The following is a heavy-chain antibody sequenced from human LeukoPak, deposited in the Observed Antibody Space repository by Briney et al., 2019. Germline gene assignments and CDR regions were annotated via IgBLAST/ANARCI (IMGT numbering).Heavy chain of an antibody. CDR2: ISSSSSYI. Sequence: GGSLRLSCAASGFTFSSYSMNWVRQAPGKGLEWVSSISSSSSYIYYADSVKGRFTISRDNAKNSLYLQMNSLRAEDTAVYYCARTAHYSSSSLDYYYGIDVWGQGTTVTVSS. V-gene: IGHV3-21*01. CDR3: ARTAHYSSSSLDYYYGIDV. D-gene: IGHD6-6*01. J-gene: IGHJ6*02. CDR1: GFTFSSYS.